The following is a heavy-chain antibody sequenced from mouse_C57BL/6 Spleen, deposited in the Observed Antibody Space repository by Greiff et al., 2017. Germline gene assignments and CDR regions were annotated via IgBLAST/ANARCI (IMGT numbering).Heavy chain of an antibody. V-gene: IGHV1-55*01. CDR2: IYPGSGST. J-gene: IGHJ4*01. D-gene: IGHD1-1*01. Sequence: QVQLQQSGAELVKPGASVKMSCKASGYTFTSYWITWVKQRPGQGLEWIGDIYPGSGSTNYNEKFKSKATLTVDTSSSTAYMQLSSLTSEDSAVYYCARGGGSSYVRAMDYWGQGTSVTVSS. CDR3: ARGGGSSYVRAMDY. CDR1: GYTFTSYW.